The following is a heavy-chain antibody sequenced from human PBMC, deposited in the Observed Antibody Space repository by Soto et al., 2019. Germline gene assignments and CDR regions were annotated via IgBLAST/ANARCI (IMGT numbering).Heavy chain of an antibody. D-gene: IGHD5-18*01. CDR1: GGTFSTYA. CDR2: IIPMFGTA. J-gene: IGHJ4*02. V-gene: IGHV1-69*12. Sequence: QVQLVQSGAEVKKPESSVKVSCKAPGGTFSTYAISWVRQAPGQGLEWMGGIIPMFGTANYAQRFQDRVTITADESTNTLYMEMSSLRSEDTAVYFGASGIQLWLRRINNGYSSWGQGTLITVSS. CDR3: ASGIQLWLRRINNGYSS.